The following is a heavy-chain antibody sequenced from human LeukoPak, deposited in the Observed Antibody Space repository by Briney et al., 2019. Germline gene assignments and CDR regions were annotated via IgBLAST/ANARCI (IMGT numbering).Heavy chain of an antibody. Sequence: SETLSLTCTVSGGSIGSGDYYWSWIRQPPGKGLEWIGYIYYSGSTYYNPSLKSRVSISVDTSKNQFSLKLSPVTAADTAVYYCARAYDSSGFPLFDYWGQGALVTVSS. CDR3: ARAYDSSGFPLFDY. CDR1: GGSIGSGDYY. J-gene: IGHJ4*02. CDR2: IYYSGST. D-gene: IGHD3-22*01. V-gene: IGHV4-30-4*01.